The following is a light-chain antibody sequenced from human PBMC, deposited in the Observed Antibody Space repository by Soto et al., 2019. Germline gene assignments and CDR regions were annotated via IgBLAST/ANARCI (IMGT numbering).Light chain of an antibody. J-gene: IGKJ1*01. CDR1: QSVSSS. V-gene: IGKV3-15*01. Sequence: EVVMTQSPATLSVSPGERATLSCRASQSVSSSLAWYQQKPGQAPRLLIYGASTRATGIPARFSGSGSGTEFTLTFSSLQSEDFAVYSFQQYNNWPPTFGPGTKVEIK. CDR2: GAS. CDR3: QQYNNWPPT.